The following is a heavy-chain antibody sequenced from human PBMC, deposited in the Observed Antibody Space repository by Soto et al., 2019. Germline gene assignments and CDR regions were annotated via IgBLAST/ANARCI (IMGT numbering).Heavy chain of an antibody. D-gene: IGHD3-10*01. CDR3: ARMESGDSNH. V-gene: IGHV3-53*01. CDR2: IYSGGST. Sequence: GSLRLSCAASGFTVSSNYMSWVRRAPGKGLEWVSVIYSGGSTFYTDSVKGRFTISRDNSKNTLYLQMNSLRVEDTAVYYCARMESGDSNHWGQGTPVTVSS. J-gene: IGHJ4*02. CDR1: GFTVSSNY.